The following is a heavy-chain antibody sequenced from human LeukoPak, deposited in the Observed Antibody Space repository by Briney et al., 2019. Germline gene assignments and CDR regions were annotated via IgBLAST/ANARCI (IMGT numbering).Heavy chain of an antibody. CDR2: ISAYNGNT. Sequence: ASVKVSCKASGYTFTSHGISWARQAPGQGLEWMGWISAYNGNTNYAQKLQGRVTMTTDTSTSTAYMELRSLRSDDTAVYYCARTLPGVEWYFDLWGRGTLVTVSS. CDR3: ARTLPGVEWYFDL. V-gene: IGHV1-18*01. CDR1: GYTFTSHG. J-gene: IGHJ2*01. D-gene: IGHD1-1*01.